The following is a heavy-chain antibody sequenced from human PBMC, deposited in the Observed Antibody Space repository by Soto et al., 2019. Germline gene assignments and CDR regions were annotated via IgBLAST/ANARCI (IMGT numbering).Heavy chain of an antibody. CDR2: IYYSWST. CDR1: GGSISSSSYY. CDR3: ARGVWDSSGWSFDY. D-gene: IGHD6-19*01. V-gene: IGHV4-39*01. J-gene: IGHJ4*02. Sequence: PSETLSLTCTVSGGSISSSSYYWGWIRQPPGKGLEWIGSIYYSWSTYYNPSLKSRVTISVDTSKNQFSLKLSSVTAADTAVYYCARGVWDSSGWSFDYWGQGTLVTVSS.